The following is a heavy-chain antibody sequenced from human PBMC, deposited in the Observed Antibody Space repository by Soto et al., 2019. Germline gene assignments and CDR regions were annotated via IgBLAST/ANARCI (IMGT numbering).Heavy chain of an antibody. Sequence: PGGSMRLSCAASGFTFSSYAMSWVRQAPGKGLEWVSAISGSGGSTYHADSVKGRFTISRDNSKNTLYLQMNSLRAEDTAVYYCAKSSLWIQLWPSWYFDYWGQGTLVTVSS. CDR2: ISGSGGST. CDR3: AKSSLWIQLWPSWYFDY. J-gene: IGHJ4*02. CDR1: GFTFSSYA. V-gene: IGHV3-23*01. D-gene: IGHD5-18*01.